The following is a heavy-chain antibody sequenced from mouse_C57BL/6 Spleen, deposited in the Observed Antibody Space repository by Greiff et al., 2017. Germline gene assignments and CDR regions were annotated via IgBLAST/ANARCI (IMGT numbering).Heavy chain of an antibody. D-gene: IGHD1-1*01. V-gene: IGHV5-16*01. CDR1: GFTFSDYY. J-gene: IGHJ1*03. CDR3: AREKGYYYGSSRYFDV. Sequence: EVKVVESEGGLVQPGSSMKLSCTASGFTFSDYYMAWVRQVPEKGLEWVANINYDGSSTYYLDSLKSRFIISRDNAKNILYLQMSSLKSEDTATYYCAREKGYYYGSSRYFDVWGTGTTVTVSS. CDR2: INYDGSST.